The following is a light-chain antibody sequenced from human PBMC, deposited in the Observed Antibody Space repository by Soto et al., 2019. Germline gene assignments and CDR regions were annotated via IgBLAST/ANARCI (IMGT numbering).Light chain of an antibody. Sequence: DIQMTQSPSTLSASAGDRVTITCRASQSIGRWLAWYQQKPGKAPKLLIYDASNLERGVPARFSGSASGTEFTLTISSLHPDDFATYYCQQYNSYSWTFGQGTKVDIK. V-gene: IGKV1-5*01. J-gene: IGKJ1*01. CDR3: QQYNSYSWT. CDR2: DAS. CDR1: QSIGRW.